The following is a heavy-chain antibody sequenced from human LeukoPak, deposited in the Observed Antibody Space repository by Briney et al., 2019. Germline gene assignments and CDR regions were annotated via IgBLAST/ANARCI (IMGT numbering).Heavy chain of an antibody. CDR2: INPSSGGT. Sequence: EASVKVSCKASGYTFTGYQMHWVRQAPGQGLEWMGWINPSSGGTDYAQKFQGRVTMTRDTSISTAYMELSRLRSDDTAVYYCARGLEWELLVFDYWGQGTLVTVSS. D-gene: IGHD1-26*01. CDR1: GYTFTGYQ. CDR3: ARGLEWELLVFDY. J-gene: IGHJ4*02. V-gene: IGHV1-2*02.